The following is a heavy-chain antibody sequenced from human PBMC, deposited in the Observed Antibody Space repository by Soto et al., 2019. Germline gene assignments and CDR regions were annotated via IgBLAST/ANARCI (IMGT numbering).Heavy chain of an antibody. D-gene: IGHD3-3*01. CDR1: GFTFSSYS. V-gene: IGHV3-48*01. CDR2: ISSSSSTI. CDR3: ARELRRFWSGYYTNAFDY. Sequence: GALRLSCAASGFTFSSYSMNWVRQAPGKGLEWVSYISSSSSTIYYADSVKGRFTISRDNAKNSLYLQMNSLRAEDTAVYYCARELRRFWSGYYTNAFDYWGQGTLVTVSS. J-gene: IGHJ4*02.